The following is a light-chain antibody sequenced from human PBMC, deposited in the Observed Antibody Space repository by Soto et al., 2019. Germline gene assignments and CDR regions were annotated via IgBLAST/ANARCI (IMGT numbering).Light chain of an antibody. V-gene: IGKV3-11*01. CDR2: DES. J-gene: IGKJ1*01. Sequence: EIVLTQSPATLSLSPGERATLSCRASQSLSGYLAWYQQKPGQPPRLLIYDESNRATGIPDRFSGSRSGPDFTLTISSLQPEDFATYYCQKSYSSPPTXGQGTKVDIK. CDR3: QKSYSSPPT. CDR1: QSLSGY.